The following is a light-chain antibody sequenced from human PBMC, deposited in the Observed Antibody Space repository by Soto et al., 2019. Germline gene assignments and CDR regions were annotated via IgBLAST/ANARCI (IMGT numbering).Light chain of an antibody. J-gene: IGKJ1*01. Sequence: EIVMTHSPAALSVSPWERATLSCRASQSVSSYLAWYQQKPGLAPRLLIYGASIRATGIPDRFSGSGSGTDFTLTISRLEPEDFAVYYCQQYGTSPRTFGQGTKVDIK. V-gene: IGKV3-20*01. CDR2: GAS. CDR1: QSVSSY. CDR3: QQYGTSPRT.